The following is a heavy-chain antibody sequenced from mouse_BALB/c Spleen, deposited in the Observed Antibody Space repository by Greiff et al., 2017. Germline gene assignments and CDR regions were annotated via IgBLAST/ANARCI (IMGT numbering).Heavy chain of an antibody. D-gene: IGHD1-1*01. CDR2: IWGGGST. CDR1: GFSFTDYG. Sequence: VQGVESGPGLVAPSQSLSITCAVSGFSFTDYGVSWIRQPPGKGLEWLGVIWGGGSTYYNSALKSRLSISKDNSKSQVFLKMNSLQTDDTAMYYCAKQYSGSSYDWFAYWGQGTLVTVSA. J-gene: IGHJ3*01. V-gene: IGHV2-6-5*01. CDR3: AKQYSGSSYDWFAY.